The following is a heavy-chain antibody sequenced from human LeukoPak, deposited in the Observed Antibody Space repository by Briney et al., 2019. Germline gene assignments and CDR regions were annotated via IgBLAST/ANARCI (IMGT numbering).Heavy chain of an antibody. V-gene: IGHV1-8*01. J-gene: IGHJ4*02. Sequence: ASVKVSCKASGSTFSSYDINWVRQATGQGLEWMGWMNPTTGNTGYAQKFQGRITMTRDTSINTAYMEISSLRSEDTAVYYCARLSETPAYYDTHVYYYLGYWGQGTLVTVSS. CDR1: GSTFSSYD. D-gene: IGHD3-22*01. CDR2: MNPTTGNT. CDR3: ARLSETPAYYDTHVYYYLGY.